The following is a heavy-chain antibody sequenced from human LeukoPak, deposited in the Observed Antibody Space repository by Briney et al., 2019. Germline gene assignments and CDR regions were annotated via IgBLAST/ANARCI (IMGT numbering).Heavy chain of an antibody. J-gene: IGHJ4*02. CDR2: INPNSGGT. CDR1: GYTFTGYY. CDR3: ARDYYDFWSGYYVYSDY. V-gene: IGHV1-2*02. D-gene: IGHD3-3*01. Sequence: ASVKVSCKASGYTFTGYYMHWLRQAPGQGLEWMGWINPNSGGTNYAQKFQGRVTMTRDASISTAYMELSRLRSDDTAVYYCARDYYDFWSGYYVYSDYWGQGTLVTVSS.